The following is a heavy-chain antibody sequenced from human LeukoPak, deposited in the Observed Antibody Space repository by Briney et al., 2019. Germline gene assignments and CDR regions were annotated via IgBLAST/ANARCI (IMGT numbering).Heavy chain of an antibody. CDR3: AKELGIAGLFDY. Sequence: GRSLRLSCAASGFTFSAFGMHWVRQAPGQGLEWLAVVSSDGNTQYYAESLRGRLTISRDNSKNTVYLQLNSLRPEDTAVYYCAKELGIAGLFDYWGQGTLLIVSS. CDR1: GFTFSAFG. V-gene: IGHV3-30*18. J-gene: IGHJ4*02. D-gene: IGHD2-15*01. CDR2: VSSDGNTQ.